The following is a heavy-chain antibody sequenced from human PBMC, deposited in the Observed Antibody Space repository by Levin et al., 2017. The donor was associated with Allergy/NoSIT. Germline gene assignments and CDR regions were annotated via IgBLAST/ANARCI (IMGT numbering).Heavy chain of an antibody. V-gene: IGHV3-53*01. CDR2: IYSGGTT. CDR3: VRTYSDGSPFNQPFDL. CDR1: GFTVSSNY. D-gene: IGHD3-22*01. J-gene: IGHJ2*01. Sequence: LSLTCAVSGFTVSSNYMSWVRQAPGKGLEWVSVIYSGGTTYYADSVKGRFTISRDNSKNTLYLQMNSLKAEDTAVYFCVRTYSDGSPFNQPFDLWGRGTLVTVSS.